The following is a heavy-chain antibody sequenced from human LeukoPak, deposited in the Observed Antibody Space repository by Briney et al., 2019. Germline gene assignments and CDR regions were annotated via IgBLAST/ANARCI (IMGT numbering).Heavy chain of an antibody. V-gene: IGHV4-61*02. D-gene: IGHD3-10*01. CDR3: ARGITMVRGVTRGNWFDP. J-gene: IGHJ5*02. Sequence: SETLSLTCTVSGNSISSGDNYWSWIRQPAGKGLEWIGRIYTSGSTNYNPSLKSRVTISLDTSKNQFSLKLSSVTAADTAVYYCARGITMVRGVTRGNWFDPWGQGTLVTVSS. CDR1: GNSISSGDNY. CDR2: IYTSGST.